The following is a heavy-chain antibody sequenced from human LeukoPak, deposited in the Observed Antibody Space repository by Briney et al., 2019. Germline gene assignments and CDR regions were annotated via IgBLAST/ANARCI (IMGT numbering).Heavy chain of an antibody. Sequence: SETLSLTCTVSGGSISSYYWSWIRQPPGKGLEWIGHIYYSGSTNYNPSLKSRVTISVDTSKNQFSLKLSSVTAADTAVYYCARDVGGIAVADNYFDYWGQGTLVTVSS. D-gene: IGHD6-19*01. J-gene: IGHJ4*02. CDR3: ARDVGGIAVADNYFDY. V-gene: IGHV4-59*01. CDR2: IYYSGST. CDR1: GGSISSYY.